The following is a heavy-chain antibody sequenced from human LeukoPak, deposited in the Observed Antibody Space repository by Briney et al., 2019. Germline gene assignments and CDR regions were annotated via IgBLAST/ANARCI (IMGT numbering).Heavy chain of an antibody. J-gene: IGHJ4*02. Sequence: ASVKVSCKASGGTFSSYAISWVRQAPGQGLEWMRGIIPIFGTANYAQKFQGRVTITADESTSTAYMELSSLRSEDTAVYYCALQSGYCSSTSCDMGFLDYWGQGTLVTVSS. CDR1: GGTFSSYA. CDR2: IIPIFGTA. CDR3: ALQSGYCSSTSCDMGFLDY. D-gene: IGHD2-2*02. V-gene: IGHV1-69*01.